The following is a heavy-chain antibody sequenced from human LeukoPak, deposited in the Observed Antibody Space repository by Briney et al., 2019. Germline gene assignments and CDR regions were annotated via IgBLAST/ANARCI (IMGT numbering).Heavy chain of an antibody. V-gene: IGHV4-34*01. Sequence: SETLSLTCAVYGGSFSGYYWSWIRQPPGKGLEWIGEINHSGSTNYNPSLKSRVTMSVDTSKNQFSLKLSSVTAADTAVYYCAREAMGFGELFIRGQDAFDIWGQGTMVTVSS. J-gene: IGHJ3*02. CDR3: AREAMGFGELFIRGQDAFDI. D-gene: IGHD3-10*01. CDR2: INHSGST. CDR1: GGSFSGYY.